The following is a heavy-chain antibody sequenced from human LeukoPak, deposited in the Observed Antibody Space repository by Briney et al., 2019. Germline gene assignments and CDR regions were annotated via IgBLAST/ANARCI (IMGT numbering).Heavy chain of an antibody. CDR1: GYTFTGYY. Sequence: GASVKVSCKASGYTFTGYYMHWVRQAPGQGLEWMGWINPNSGNTGYAQKFQGRVTMTRNTSISTAYMELSSLRSEDTAVYYCARGLTIFGVVTTRGDFDYWGQGTLVTVSS. D-gene: IGHD3-3*01. V-gene: IGHV1-8*02. CDR2: INPNSGNT. J-gene: IGHJ4*02. CDR3: ARGLTIFGVVTTRGDFDY.